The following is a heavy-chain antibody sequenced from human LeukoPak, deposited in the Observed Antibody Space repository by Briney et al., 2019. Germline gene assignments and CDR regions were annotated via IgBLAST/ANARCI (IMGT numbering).Heavy chain of an antibody. CDR1: GGSVSSGNDY. V-gene: IGHV4-61*03. CDR2: ICSSGST. CDR3: ARGVVNYDDTSPYYYVSDGFDI. D-gene: IGHD3-22*01. Sequence: KTWEALSLTCSVSGGSVSSGNDYWGWIRPPPGRGLEWIGYICSSGSTDFNPSLKSRVTISVDASKNHFSLKLSSVTAADTAVYYCARGVVNYDDTSPYYYVSDGFDIWGQGTVVTVSS. J-gene: IGHJ3*02.